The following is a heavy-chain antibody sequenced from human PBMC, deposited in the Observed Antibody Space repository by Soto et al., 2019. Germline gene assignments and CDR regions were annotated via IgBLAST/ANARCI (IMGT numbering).Heavy chain of an antibody. J-gene: IGHJ4*02. Sequence: QVQLQESGPGLVKPSETLSLTCAVSGDSISSYYCLWIRQPPGKGLESIGYLYYGRSANYNPSLKSRVPLSVDTSTNQCSLTLSSMTAADTAVYYCALRSMAVVPEYWGQGTLVTVSS. D-gene: IGHD3-22*01. CDR1: GDSISSYY. CDR2: LYYGRSA. V-gene: IGHV4-59*01. CDR3: ALRSMAVVPEY.